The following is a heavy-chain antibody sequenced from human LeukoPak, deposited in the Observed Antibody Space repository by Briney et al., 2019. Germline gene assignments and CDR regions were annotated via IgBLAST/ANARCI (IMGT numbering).Heavy chain of an antibody. CDR2: IYYSGST. J-gene: IGHJ3*02. CDR3: ARLLAPAFDI. V-gene: IGHV4-30-4*08. CDR1: GYSISSGYY. Sequence: SETLSLTCAVSGYSISSGYYWSWIRQPPGKGLEWIGYIYYSGSTYYNPSLKSRVTISVDTSKNQFSLKLSSVTAADTAVYYCARLLAPAFDIWGQGTMVTVSS. D-gene: IGHD3-3*02.